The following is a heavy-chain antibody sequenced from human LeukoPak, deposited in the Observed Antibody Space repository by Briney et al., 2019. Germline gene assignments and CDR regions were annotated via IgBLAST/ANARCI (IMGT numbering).Heavy chain of an antibody. CDR3: AKDYIPAGLLWFGEFTPYYYYGMDV. CDR1: GFTFSSYA. V-gene: IGHV3-23*01. J-gene: IGHJ6*02. D-gene: IGHD3-10*01. Sequence: PGGSLRLSCAASGFTFSSYAMSWVRQAPGKGLEWVSAISGSGGSTYYADSVEGRFTISRDNSKNTLYLQMNSLRAEDTAVYYCAKDYIPAGLLWFGEFTPYYYYGMDVWGQGTTVTVSS. CDR2: ISGSGGST.